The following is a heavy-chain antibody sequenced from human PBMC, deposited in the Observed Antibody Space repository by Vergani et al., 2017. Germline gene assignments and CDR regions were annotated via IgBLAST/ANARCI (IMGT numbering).Heavy chain of an antibody. CDR3: ARGSAYGDYVLSD. CDR1: GFTFSSYG. V-gene: IGHV3-33*01. J-gene: IGHJ4*02. Sequence: VQLVESGGGVVQPGRSLRLSCAASGFTFSSYGMHWVRQAPGKGLEWVAVIWYDGSNKYYADSVKGRFTISRDNSKNTLYLQMNSLRAEDTAVYYCARGSAYGDYVLSDWGQGTLVTVSS. CDR2: IWYDGSNK. D-gene: IGHD4-17*01.